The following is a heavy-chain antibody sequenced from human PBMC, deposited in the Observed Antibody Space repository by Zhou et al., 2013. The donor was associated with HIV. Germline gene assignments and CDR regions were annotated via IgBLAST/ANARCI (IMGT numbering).Heavy chain of an antibody. CDR1: GGSISSSRNY. V-gene: IGHV4-39*07. J-gene: IGHJ6*02. CDR3: ATFNPSPHYYYYGMDV. CDR2: IYYSGST. Sequence: QVQLQESGPGLVKPSETLSLTCTVSGGSISSSRNYWGWIRQPPGKGLEWIGNIYYSGSTYYNPSLKSRVTISVDTSKDQFSLKLSSVTAADTAVYYXATFNPSPHYYYYGMDVWGQGTTVTVSS.